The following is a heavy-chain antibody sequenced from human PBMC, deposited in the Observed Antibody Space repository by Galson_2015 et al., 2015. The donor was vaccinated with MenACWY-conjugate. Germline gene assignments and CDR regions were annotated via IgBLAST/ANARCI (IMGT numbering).Heavy chain of an antibody. Sequence: SVKVSCKASGYTFTNYAMHWVRQAPGQRLEWMGWINAGNGNTKYSQMLQGRVTITRDTLANTAYMELSRLRSEDTAVYYCARGALRLNYDILTGYYVSPYFAYWGQGTLVTVSS. V-gene: IGHV1-3*01. J-gene: IGHJ4*02. D-gene: IGHD3-9*01. CDR2: INAGNGNT. CDR1: GYTFTNYA. CDR3: ARGALRLNYDILTGYYVSPYFAY.